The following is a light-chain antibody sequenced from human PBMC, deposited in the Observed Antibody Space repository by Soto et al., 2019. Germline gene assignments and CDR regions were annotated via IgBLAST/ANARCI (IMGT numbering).Light chain of an antibody. CDR1: SSDVGSYNL. Sequence: QSALTQPASVSGSPGQSITISCTGTSSDVGSYNLVSWYQQHPGKAPKLMIYEGSKRPSGVSNRFSGSKSCNTASLTISGLQAEDEADYYCCSYAGSSTPVVFGGGTQLTVL. CDR2: EGS. V-gene: IGLV2-23*01. J-gene: IGLJ2*01. CDR3: CSYAGSSTPVV.